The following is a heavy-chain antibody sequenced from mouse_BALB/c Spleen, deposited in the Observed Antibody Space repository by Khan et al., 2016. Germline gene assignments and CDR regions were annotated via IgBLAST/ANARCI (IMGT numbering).Heavy chain of an antibody. CDR1: GFTFRSYA. CDR3: AREDYGNYGDYFDY. D-gene: IGHD2-1*01. Sequence: EVELVESGGGLVKPGGSLKLSCAASGFTFRSYAMSWVRQTPEKRPEWVASISSDGNTYYSDSVKGRFTISRDNARNILNLQMSSLRSEDTAMYYCAREDYGNYGDYFDYWGQGTTLTVSS. J-gene: IGHJ2*01. V-gene: IGHV5-6-5*01. CDR2: ISSDGNT.